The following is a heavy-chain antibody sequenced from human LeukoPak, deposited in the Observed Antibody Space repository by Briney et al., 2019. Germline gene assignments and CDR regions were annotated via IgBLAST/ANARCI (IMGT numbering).Heavy chain of an antibody. CDR3: ARDRASTNAFDI. D-gene: IGHD1-26*01. V-gene: IGHV1-69*01. J-gene: IGHJ3*02. Sequence: SSVKVSCKASGGTFSSYAISWVRQAPGQGLEWMGGIIPIFGTANYAQKFQGRVTITADESTRTAYMELSSLRSEDTAVYYCARDRASTNAFDIWGQGTMVTVSS. CDR2: IIPIFGTA. CDR1: GGTFSSYA.